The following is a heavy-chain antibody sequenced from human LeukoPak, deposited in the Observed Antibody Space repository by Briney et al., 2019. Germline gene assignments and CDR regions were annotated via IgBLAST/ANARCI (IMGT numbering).Heavy chain of an antibody. J-gene: IGHJ4*02. CDR2: INPNSGGT. D-gene: IGHD5-12*01. Sequence: ASVKVSCKASGYTFTGYYMHWVRPAPGQGLEWMGWINPNSGGTNYAQKFQGRVTMTRDTSISTAYMELSRLRSDDTAVYYCARDSPTKRGYSGYDLDDWGQGTLVTVSS. V-gene: IGHV1-2*02. CDR1: GYTFTGYY. CDR3: ARDSPTKRGYSGYDLDD.